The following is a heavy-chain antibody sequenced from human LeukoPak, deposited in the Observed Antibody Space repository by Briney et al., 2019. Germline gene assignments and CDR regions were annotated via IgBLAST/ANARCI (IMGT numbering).Heavy chain of an antibody. J-gene: IGHJ4*02. CDR3: AREGYYDSSGYYLPDY. D-gene: IGHD3-22*01. CDR2: IYYSGST. CDR1: GGSISSYY. V-gene: IGHV4-59*12. Sequence: SETLSLTCTVSGGSISSYYWSWIRQPPGKGLEWIGYIYYSGSTYYNPSPKSRVTISVDTSKNQFSLKLSSVTAADTAVYYCAREGYYDSSGYYLPDYWGQGTLVTVSS.